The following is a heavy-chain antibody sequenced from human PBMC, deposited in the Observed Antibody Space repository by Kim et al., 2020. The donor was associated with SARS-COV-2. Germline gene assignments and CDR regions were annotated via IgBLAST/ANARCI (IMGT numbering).Heavy chain of an antibody. V-gene: IGHV3-23*01. J-gene: IGHJ6*03. D-gene: IGHD2-21*01. Sequence: GGSLRLSCAPPGFIFSNYAISWVRQAPGKGLEWVSTITSGGGGTYYADSVKGRFTISRDNFQNTLFLQLNSLRAEDAAVYFCAKSSASHSIYDYMDVWG. CDR2: ITSGGGGT. CDR1: GFIFSNYA. CDR3: AKSSASHSIYDYMDV.